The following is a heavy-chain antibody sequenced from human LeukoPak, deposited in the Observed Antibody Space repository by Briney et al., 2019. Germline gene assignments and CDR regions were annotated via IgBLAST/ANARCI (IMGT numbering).Heavy chain of an antibody. D-gene: IGHD1-1*01. V-gene: IGHV3-21*01. J-gene: IGHJ4*02. CDR2: ISSSSSYI. CDR3: ARAGGTTGSHFDY. CDR1: GFTFSSYS. Sequence: GGSLRLSCAASGFTFSSYSMNWVRQAPGKGLEWVSSISSSSSYIYYADSVKGRFTISRDNAKNSLYLQMNSLRAEDTAVYYCARAGGTTGSHFDYWGQGTLVTVSS.